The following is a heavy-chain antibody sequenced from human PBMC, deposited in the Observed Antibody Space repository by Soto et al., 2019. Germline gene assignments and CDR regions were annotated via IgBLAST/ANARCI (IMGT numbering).Heavy chain of an antibody. Sequence: SETLSLTCTVSGGSISSYYWSWLRQPPGKGLEWIGYIYYSGSTNYNPSLKSRVTISVDTSKNQFSLKLSSVTAADTAVYYCARVGPDDSSGYYPFDYWGQGTLVTVSS. D-gene: IGHD3-22*01. J-gene: IGHJ4*02. CDR2: IYYSGST. V-gene: IGHV4-59*01. CDR1: GGSISSYY. CDR3: ARVGPDDSSGYYPFDY.